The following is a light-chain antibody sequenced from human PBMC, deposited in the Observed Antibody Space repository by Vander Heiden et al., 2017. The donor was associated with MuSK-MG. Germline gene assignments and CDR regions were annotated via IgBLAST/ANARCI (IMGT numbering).Light chain of an antibody. V-gene: IGKV1D-16*01. CDR3: QQYNSYPLT. Sequence: IQLTQSPSSLSASVGDRVTITCRASQGISRWLAWYQQKPGKAPKSLIYAASNLQSGVPSRFSGSGSGTDFTLTISSLQPDDFATYYCQQYNSYPLTFGGGTKVEVK. CDR1: QGISRW. CDR2: AAS. J-gene: IGKJ4*01.